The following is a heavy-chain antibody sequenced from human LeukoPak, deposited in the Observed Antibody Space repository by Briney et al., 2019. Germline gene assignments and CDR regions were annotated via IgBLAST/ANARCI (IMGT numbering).Heavy chain of an antibody. CDR1: GGSISSSSYY. CDR3: ARVLCSGGSCYTDY. V-gene: IGHV4-61*02. CDR2: IYTSGST. Sequence: KTSETLSLTCTVSGGSISSSSYYWSWIRQPAGKGLEWIGRIYTSGSTNYNPSLKSRVTISVDTSKNQFSLKLSSVTAADTAVYYCARVLCSGGSCYTDYWGQGTLVTVSS. J-gene: IGHJ4*02. D-gene: IGHD2-15*01.